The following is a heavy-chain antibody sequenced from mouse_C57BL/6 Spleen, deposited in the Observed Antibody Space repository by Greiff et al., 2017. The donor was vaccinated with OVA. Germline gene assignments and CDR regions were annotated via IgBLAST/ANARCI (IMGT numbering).Heavy chain of an antibody. V-gene: IGHV1-53*01. CDR1: GYTFTSYW. CDR3: ALGYGPYYYAMDY. CDR2: INPSNGGT. Sequence: VQLQQSGTELVKPGASVKLSCKASGYTFTSYWMHWVKQRPGQGLEWIGNINPSNGGTNYNEKFKSKATLTVDKSSSTAYMQLSSLTSEDSAVYYCALGYGPYYYAMDYWGQGTSVTVSS. J-gene: IGHJ4*01. D-gene: IGHD1-1*01.